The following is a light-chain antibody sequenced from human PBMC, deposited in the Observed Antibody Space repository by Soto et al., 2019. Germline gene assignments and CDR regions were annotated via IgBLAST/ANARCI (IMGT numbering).Light chain of an antibody. CDR1: QSVSSN. CDR2: GAS. V-gene: IGKV3-15*01. Sequence: EIVMTQSPATLSVSPGERATLSCRASQSVSSNLAWYQQKRGQAPRLLIYGASTRATGIPARFSGSGSGTEFTLTISSLQSEDFGVYYCHQHNNWWTFGQGTKVDTK. J-gene: IGKJ1*01. CDR3: HQHNNWWT.